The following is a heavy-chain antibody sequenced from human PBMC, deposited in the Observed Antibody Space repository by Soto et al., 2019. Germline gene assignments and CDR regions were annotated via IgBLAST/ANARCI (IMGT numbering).Heavy chain of an antibody. CDR3: AKDRHGYPRFPAYYFDY. CDR2: ISWDGGST. J-gene: IGHJ4*02. D-gene: IGHD5-18*01. Sequence: EVQLVESGGVVVQPGGSLRLSCAASGFTFDDYTMHWVRQAPGKGLEWVSLISWDGGSTYYADSVKGRFTISRDNSKNSLYLQMNSLRTEDTALYYCAKDRHGYPRFPAYYFDYWGQGTLVTVSS. V-gene: IGHV3-43*01. CDR1: GFTFDDYT.